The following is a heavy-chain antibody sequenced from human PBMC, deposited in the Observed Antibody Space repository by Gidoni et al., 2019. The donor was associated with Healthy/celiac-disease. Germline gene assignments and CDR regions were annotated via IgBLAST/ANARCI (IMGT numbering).Heavy chain of an antibody. Sequence: QVQLQQWGAGLLKPSETLSLTCAVYGGSFSGYYLSWIRQPPGKGLEWIGEINHSGSTNCNPSLKSRVTISVDTSKNQFSLKLSSVTAADTAVYYCARKRRLVRYFDYWGQGTLVTVSS. CDR3: ARKRRLVRYFDY. CDR2: INHSGST. D-gene: IGHD6-6*01. CDR1: GGSFSGYY. J-gene: IGHJ4*02. V-gene: IGHV4-34*01.